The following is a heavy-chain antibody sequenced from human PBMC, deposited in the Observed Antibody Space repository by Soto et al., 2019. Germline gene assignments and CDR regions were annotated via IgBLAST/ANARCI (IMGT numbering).Heavy chain of an antibody. CDR3: AKSNWFDP. Sequence: GSLRLSCAASGFTFSDHCMNWVRQAPGKGLVWVSRIDSDGSSTSYADSVKGRFTISRDNAKNTLYLQMNSLRAEDTAVYYCAKSNWFDPWGQGSLVTVSS. CDR1: GFTFSDHC. J-gene: IGHJ5*02. V-gene: IGHV3-74*01. CDR2: IDSDGSST.